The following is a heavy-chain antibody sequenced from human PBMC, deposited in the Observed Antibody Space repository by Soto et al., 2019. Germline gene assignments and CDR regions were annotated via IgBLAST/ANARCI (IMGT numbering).Heavy chain of an antibody. V-gene: IGHV1-18*01. J-gene: IGHJ4*02. D-gene: IGHD3-22*01. CDR2: ISPYNGKT. Sequence: QVQLVQSGTEVKRPGASVKVSCKASGYTFTSNGISWVRQAPGQGLEWIGWISPYNGKTNYAQKVQGRVTMTTDTSTITAYMELRSLTPDDTAVYYCARVNRQRHDSSGLPIFSYWGQGTLVTVSS. CDR3: ARVNRQRHDSSGLPIFSY. CDR1: GYTFTSNG.